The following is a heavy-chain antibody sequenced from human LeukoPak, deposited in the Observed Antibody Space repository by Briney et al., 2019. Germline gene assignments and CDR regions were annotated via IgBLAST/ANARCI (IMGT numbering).Heavy chain of an antibody. CDR1: GFTFSSYA. Sequence: GGSLRLSCAASGFTFSSYAMTWVRQAPGKGLEWVSSIRGSGDSTYYADSVKGRFTISRDNSKSTLYLQMNSLRVEDTAVYYCATDRRAGHYYEDYWGQGTLVTVSS. D-gene: IGHD3-22*01. CDR2: IRGSGDST. V-gene: IGHV3-23*01. J-gene: IGHJ4*02. CDR3: ATDRRAGHYYEDY.